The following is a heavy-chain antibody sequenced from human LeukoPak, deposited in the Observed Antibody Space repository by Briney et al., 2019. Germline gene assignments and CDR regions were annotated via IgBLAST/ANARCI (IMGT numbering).Heavy chain of an antibody. Sequence: SVKVSCKASGGTFSSYAISWVRQAPGQGLEWMGGIIPIFGTAVYAQNFQDRVTITADESTSTAYMELSSLRSEDTAVYSCARGLRGSSFNAFDIWGQGTMVTVS. CDR1: GGTFSSYA. CDR3: ARGLRGSSFNAFDI. CDR2: IIPIFGTA. V-gene: IGHV1-69*01. J-gene: IGHJ3*02. D-gene: IGHD2-2*01.